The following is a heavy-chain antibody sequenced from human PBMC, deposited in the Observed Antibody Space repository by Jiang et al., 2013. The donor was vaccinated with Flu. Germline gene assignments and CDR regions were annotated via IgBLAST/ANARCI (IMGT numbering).Heavy chain of an antibody. J-gene: IGHJ4*02. CDR2: IYYSGST. V-gene: IGHV4-39*01. Sequence: PGLVKPSETLSLTCTVSGGSISSSSYYWGWIRQPPGKGLEWIGSIYYSGSTYYNPSLKSRVTISVDTSKNQFSLKLSSVTAADTAVYYCASPSVSVLDPYYFDYWGQGTLVTVSS. CDR1: GGSISSSSYY. CDR3: ASPSVSVLDPYYFDY.